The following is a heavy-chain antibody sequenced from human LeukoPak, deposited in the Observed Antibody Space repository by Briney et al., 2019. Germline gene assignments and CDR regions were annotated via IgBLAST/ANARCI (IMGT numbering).Heavy chain of an antibody. D-gene: IGHD6-13*01. CDR2: ITSKTDGGTT. V-gene: IGHV3-15*01. CDR3: TTIAAAGYYDF. Sequence: SGGSLRLSCAASGFTFSNALMSWVRQAPGKGLEWVGRITSKTDGGTTDYAAPVKGRFTISRDDSKNTLYLQMNSLKTEDTAVYYCTTIAAAGYYDFRGQGTLVTVSS. J-gene: IGHJ4*02. CDR1: GFTFSNAL.